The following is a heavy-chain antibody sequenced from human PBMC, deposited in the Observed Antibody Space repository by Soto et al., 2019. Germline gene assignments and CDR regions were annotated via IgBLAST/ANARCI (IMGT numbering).Heavy chain of an antibody. CDR2: IYYSGST. CDR3: ARDDYDFWSGTRGWYFDL. CDR1: GGSISSGGYY. D-gene: IGHD3-3*01. V-gene: IGHV4-31*03. J-gene: IGHJ2*01. Sequence: NPSETLSLTCTVSGGSISSGGYYWSWIRQHPGKGLEWIGYIYYSGSTYYNPSLKSRVTISVDTSKNQFSLKLSSVTAADTAVYYCARDDYDFWSGTRGWYFDLWGRGTLVTVSS.